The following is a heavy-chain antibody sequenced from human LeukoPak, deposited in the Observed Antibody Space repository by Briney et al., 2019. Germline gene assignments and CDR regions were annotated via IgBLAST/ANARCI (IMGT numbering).Heavy chain of an antibody. Sequence: ASVKVSXKASGYTFTGYYMHWVRQAPGQGLEWMGWINPNSGGTNYAQKFQGRVTMTRDTSISTAYMELSRLRSDDAAVYYCAREYYDFWSGYLGPWGQGTLVTVSS. D-gene: IGHD3-3*01. CDR2: INPNSGGT. J-gene: IGHJ5*02. V-gene: IGHV1-2*02. CDR1: GYTFTGYY. CDR3: AREYYDFWSGYLGP.